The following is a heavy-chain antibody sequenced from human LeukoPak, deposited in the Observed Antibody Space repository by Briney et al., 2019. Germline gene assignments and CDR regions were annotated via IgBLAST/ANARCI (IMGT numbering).Heavy chain of an antibody. D-gene: IGHD1-26*01. CDR2: ISYDGSNK. Sequence: GMSLRLSCAASGFTFSSYAMHWVRQAPGKGLEWVAVISYDGSNKYYADSVKGRFTISRDNSKNTLYLQMNSLRAEDTAVYYCARSGSYYELVYWGQGTLVTVSS. J-gene: IGHJ4*02. V-gene: IGHV3-30-3*01. CDR3: ARSGSYYELVY. CDR1: GFTFSSYA.